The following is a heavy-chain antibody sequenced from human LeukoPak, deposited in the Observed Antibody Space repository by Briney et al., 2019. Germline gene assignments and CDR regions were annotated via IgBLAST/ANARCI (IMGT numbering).Heavy chain of an antibody. D-gene: IGHD3-10*01. CDR2: IYPTGTT. J-gene: IGHJ4*02. CDR3: GRQGYTASYYFVDY. Sequence: SETLSLTCTVSGGSINCYYWGWVRQPAGKGLEWIGRIYPTGTTNYSPSFKSRLTMSLDTSEDQFSLKLRSVTAADTAVYYCGRQGYTASYYFVDYWSQGTLVTVSS. V-gene: IGHV4-4*07. CDR1: GGSINCYY.